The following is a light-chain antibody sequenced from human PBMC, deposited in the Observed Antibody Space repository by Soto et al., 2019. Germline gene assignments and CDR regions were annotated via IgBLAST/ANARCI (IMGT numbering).Light chain of an antibody. Sequence: DVVLTQSPLFLPVTLGQPASISCRSSQSLVYSDGNTYLNWFQQRPGQSPRRLIYKVSNRDSGVPDRFSGRGSGTDFTLKISRVEAEDVGVYYCMQGTHWPPTFGQGTKVDIK. J-gene: IGKJ1*01. CDR3: MQGTHWPPT. CDR1: QSLVYSDGNTY. CDR2: KVS. V-gene: IGKV2-30*01.